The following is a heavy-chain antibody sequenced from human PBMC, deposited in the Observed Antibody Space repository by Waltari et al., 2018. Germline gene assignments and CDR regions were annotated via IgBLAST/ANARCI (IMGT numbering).Heavy chain of an antibody. J-gene: IGHJ4*02. CDR1: GFTVSSNY. Sequence: EVQLVESGGGLIQPGGSLRLACAASGFTVSSNYMSWVRQAPGKGLEWVSVIYSGGSTYYADSVKGRFTISRDNSKNTLYLQMNSLRAEDTAVYYCARESCSGGSCYSDYWGQGTLVTVSS. CDR2: IYSGGST. CDR3: ARESCSGGSCYSDY. V-gene: IGHV3-53*01. D-gene: IGHD2-15*01.